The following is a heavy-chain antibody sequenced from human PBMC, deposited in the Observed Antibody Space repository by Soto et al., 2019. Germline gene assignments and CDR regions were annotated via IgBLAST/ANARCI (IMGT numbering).Heavy chain of an antibody. Sequence: GSLRLSCAASGFTVSSNYMSWVRQAPGKGLEWVSVIYSGGSTYYADSVKGRFTISRDNSKNTLYLQMNSLRAEDTAVYYCASSGYSYGYLFDYWGQGTLVTVSS. D-gene: IGHD5-18*01. CDR2: IYSGGST. J-gene: IGHJ4*02. V-gene: IGHV3-53*01. CDR1: GFTVSSNY. CDR3: ASSGYSYGYLFDY.